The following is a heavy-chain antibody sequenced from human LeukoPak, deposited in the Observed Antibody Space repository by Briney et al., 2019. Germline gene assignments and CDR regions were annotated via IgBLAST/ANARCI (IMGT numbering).Heavy chain of an antibody. CDR2: ISSSSSYI. Sequence: GGSLRLSCAASGFTFSSYSMNWVRQAPGKGLEWVSSISSSSSYIYYADSVKGRFTISRDNAKNSLYLQMNSLRAEDTAVYYCATGGTFLEWLPRFDYWGQGTLVTVSS. CDR3: ATGGTFLEWLPRFDY. D-gene: IGHD3-3*01. CDR1: GFTFSSYS. J-gene: IGHJ4*02. V-gene: IGHV3-21*01.